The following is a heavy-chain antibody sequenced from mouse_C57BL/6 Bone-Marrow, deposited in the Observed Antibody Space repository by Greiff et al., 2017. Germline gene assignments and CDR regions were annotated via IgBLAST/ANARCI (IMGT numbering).Heavy chain of an antibody. V-gene: IGHV1-26*01. J-gene: IGHJ3*01. Sequence: VQLQQSGPELVKPGASVKISCKASGYTFTDYYMNWVKQSHGKSLEWIGDINPNNGGTSYNQKFKGKATLTVDKSSSTAYMELRSLTSEDSAVYYCASPPGGFAYWGQGTLVTVSA. CDR3: ASPPGGFAY. CDR2: INPNNGGT. CDR1: GYTFTDYY.